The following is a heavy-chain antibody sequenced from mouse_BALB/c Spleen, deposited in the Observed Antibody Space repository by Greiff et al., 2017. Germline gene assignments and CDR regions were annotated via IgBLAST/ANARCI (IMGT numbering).Heavy chain of an antibody. V-gene: IGHV3-2*02. Sequence: VQLKESGPGLVKPSQSLSLTCTVTGYSITSDYAWNWIRQFPGNKLEWMGYISYSGSTSYNPSLKSRISITRDTSKNQFFLQLNSVTTEDTATYYCARSGDYGSIPYYFDYWGQGTTLTVSS. J-gene: IGHJ2*01. D-gene: IGHD1-1*01. CDR3: ARSGDYGSIPYYFDY. CDR2: ISYSGST. CDR1: GYSITSDYA.